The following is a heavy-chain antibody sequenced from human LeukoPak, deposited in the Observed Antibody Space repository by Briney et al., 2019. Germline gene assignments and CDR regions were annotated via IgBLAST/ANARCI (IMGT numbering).Heavy chain of an antibody. CDR3: ARGCLPRGGIFDY. CDR2: INHSGST. Sequence: SETLSLTCAVYGGSFSGYYWSWIRQPPGKGLEWIGEINHSGSTNYNPSLKSRVTISVDTSKNQFSLKLSSVTAADTAVYYCARGCLPRGGIFDYWGQGTLVTVSS. V-gene: IGHV4-34*01. D-gene: IGHD5/OR15-5a*01. CDR1: GGSFSGYY. J-gene: IGHJ4*02.